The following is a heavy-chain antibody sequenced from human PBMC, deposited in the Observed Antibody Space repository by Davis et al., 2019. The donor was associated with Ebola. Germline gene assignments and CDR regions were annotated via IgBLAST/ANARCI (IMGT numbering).Heavy chain of an antibody. J-gene: IGHJ4*02. V-gene: IGHV3-33*08. D-gene: IGHD1-14*01. CDR2: IWYDGSNK. Sequence: GESLKISCAASGFTFSSYGMHWVRQAPDKGLEWVAVIWYDGSNKYYADSVKGRFTISRDNSKNTLYLQMNSLRAEDTAVYYCARDGGRGDHYYFDYWGQGTLVTVSS. CDR1: GFTFSSYG. CDR3: ARDGGRGDHYYFDY.